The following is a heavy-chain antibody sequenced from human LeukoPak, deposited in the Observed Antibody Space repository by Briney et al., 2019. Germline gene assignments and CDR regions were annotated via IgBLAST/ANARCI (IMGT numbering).Heavy chain of an antibody. V-gene: IGHV3-48*04. D-gene: IGHD5-24*01. CDR1: GFTFSSYS. CDR3: ARGEEKATITGLDS. J-gene: IGHJ4*02. CDR2: ISSSSSTI. Sequence: GGSLRLSCAASGFTFSSYSMNWVRQAPGKGLEWVSYISSSSSTIYYADSVKGRFTISRDNAKNSLYLQMNSLRAEDTAVYFCARGEEKATITGLDSWGQGTLVTVSS.